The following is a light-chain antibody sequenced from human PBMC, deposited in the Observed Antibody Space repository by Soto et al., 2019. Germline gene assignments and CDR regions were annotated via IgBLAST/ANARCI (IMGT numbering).Light chain of an antibody. J-gene: IGLJ2*01. CDR1: SSDVGAFNY. CDR3: SSHTTTTTPWV. V-gene: IGLV2-14*01. Sequence: QSVLTQPASVSGSPGQSITISCTGTSSDVGAFNYVSWYQQHPGKAPKLIIYEVSHRPSGISNRFSGSKSDNTASLTISGLQAGDEADYFCSSHTTTTTPWVFGGGTQLTVL. CDR2: EVS.